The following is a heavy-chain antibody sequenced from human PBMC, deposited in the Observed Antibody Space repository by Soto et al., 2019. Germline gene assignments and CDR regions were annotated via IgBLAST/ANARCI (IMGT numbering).Heavy chain of an antibody. CDR2: IIPILGIA. Sequence: QVQLVQSGAEVKKPGSSVKVSCKASGGTFSSYTISWVRQAPGQGLEWMGRIIPILGIANYAQKFQGRVTITADKSTSTAYMELSSLRSEDTAVYYCARDVVAVAATTISNYFDYWGQGTLVTVSS. CDR3: ARDVVAVAATTISNYFDY. D-gene: IGHD2-15*01. J-gene: IGHJ4*02. V-gene: IGHV1-69*08. CDR1: GGTFSSYT.